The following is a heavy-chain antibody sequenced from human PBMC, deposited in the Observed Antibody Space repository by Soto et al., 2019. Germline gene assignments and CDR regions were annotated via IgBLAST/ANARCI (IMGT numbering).Heavy chain of an antibody. CDR3: AKFCGTGAALVATY. V-gene: IGHV3-30*18. J-gene: IGHJ4*02. CDR2: ISYVGNDK. CDR1: GFTFSNFG. Sequence: QVQLVESGGGVVQPGRSLRLSCAASGFTFSNFGMHWVRQAPGKGLAWVAGISYVGNDKYYADSVRGRFTISRDNSKNMLLMQTNSVTTADTAVYYGAKFCGTGAALVATYCGEGPLVGVSS. D-gene: IGHD2-15*01.